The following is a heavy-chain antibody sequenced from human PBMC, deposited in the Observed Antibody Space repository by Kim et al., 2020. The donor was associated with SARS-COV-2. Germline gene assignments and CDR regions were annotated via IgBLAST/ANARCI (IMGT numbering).Heavy chain of an antibody. V-gene: IGHV3-13*01. CDR2: IGTAGDT. CDR3: ARGRGYYEFWSGYRGGEYLCDH. Sequence: GGSLRLSCTASGFTFSSYDMHWVRQATGKGLEWVSAIGTAGDTYYQGSVKGRSTISRENAKNSLYLQMNSLRAGDTAVYYCARGRGYYEFWSGYRGGEYLCDHWGQGTRVTVSS. D-gene: IGHD3-3*01. CDR1: GFTFSSYD. J-gene: IGHJ5*02.